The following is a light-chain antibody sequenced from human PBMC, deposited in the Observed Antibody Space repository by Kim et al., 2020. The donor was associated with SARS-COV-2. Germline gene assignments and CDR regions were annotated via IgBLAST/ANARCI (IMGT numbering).Light chain of an antibody. V-gene: IGKV3-20*01. Sequence: EIVLTQSPVPLSFSPGERATLSCRTSQSVCSHCLAWYQQKTGQAPRLLIYSVSTRATGIPDRFSGSGSGTDFTLTISRLEPEDFAVYYCQQYGIAYPYTFGQGTKLEI. CDR3: QQYGIAYPYT. CDR2: SVS. CDR1: QSVCSHC. J-gene: IGKJ2*01.